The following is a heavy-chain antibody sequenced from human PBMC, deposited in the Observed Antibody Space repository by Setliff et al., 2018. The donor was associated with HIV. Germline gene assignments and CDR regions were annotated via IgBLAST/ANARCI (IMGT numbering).Heavy chain of an antibody. CDR2: MNPDSGNT. CDR3: TRIPRKNYNFWTGYFSGYYYGMDV. D-gene: IGHD3-3*01. Sequence: GASVKVSCKASGYTFTSYGISWVRQAPGQGLEWMGWMNPDSGNTGYAQKFQGRVTMTRNTSIDTAYMELSSLRSEDTAVYYCTRIPRKNYNFWTGYFSGYYYGMDVWGQGTTVTVSS. CDR1: GYTFTSYG. J-gene: IGHJ6*02. V-gene: IGHV1-8*02.